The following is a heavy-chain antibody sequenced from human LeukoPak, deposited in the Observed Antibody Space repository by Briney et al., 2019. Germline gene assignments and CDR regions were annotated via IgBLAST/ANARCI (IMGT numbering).Heavy chain of an antibody. CDR1: GFTFSSYS. CDR3: ARDGMVRGVD. D-gene: IGHD3-10*01. J-gene: IGHJ4*02. V-gene: IGHV3-48*01. CDR2: ISSSSSTI. Sequence: GGSLRLSCAASGFTFSSYSMNWVRQAPGKGLEWVSYISSSSSTIYYADSVKGRFTISRDNAKNSLYLQMNSLRAEDTAVYYCARDGMVRGVDWGQGTLVTVSS.